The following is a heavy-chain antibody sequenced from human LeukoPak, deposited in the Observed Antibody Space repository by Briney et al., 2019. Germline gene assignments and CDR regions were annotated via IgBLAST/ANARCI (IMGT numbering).Heavy chain of an antibody. V-gene: IGHV3-21*01. J-gene: IGHJ4*02. CDR2: ITGSSTYI. CDR1: GFTFSSYS. CDR3: ARGFADFVWGSYPSSY. D-gene: IGHD3-16*02. Sequence: GGSLRLSCAASGFTFSSYSMNWVRQAPGKGLEWVSSITGSSTYIHYADSVKGRFTISRDNAKNSLYLQMNSLRAEDTAVYYYARGFADFVWGSYPSSYWGQGILVTVSS.